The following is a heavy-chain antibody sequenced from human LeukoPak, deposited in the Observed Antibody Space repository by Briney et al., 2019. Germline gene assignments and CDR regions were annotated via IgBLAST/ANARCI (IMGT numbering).Heavy chain of an antibody. CDR2: ISDGGSTT. D-gene: IGHD6-13*01. V-gene: IGHV3-74*01. CDR1: GFTFSSYW. J-gene: IGHJ4*02. Sequence: GGSLRLSCAASGFTFSSYWMHWVRQAPGKGLVWVSRISDGGSTTTYADSVKGRFTISRDNAKNSLYLQMNSLRAEDTALYYCATDVGYSWGQGTLVTVSS. CDR3: ATDVGYS.